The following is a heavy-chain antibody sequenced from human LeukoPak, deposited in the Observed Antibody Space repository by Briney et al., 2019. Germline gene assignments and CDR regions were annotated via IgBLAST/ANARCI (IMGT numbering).Heavy chain of an antibody. CDR3: ARDPDSGWSTNWFDP. CDR1: GFTFSSYW. D-gene: IGHD6-19*01. J-gene: IGHJ5*02. CDR2: IKQDGSEQ. Sequence: GGSLRLSCAASGFTFSSYWMSWVRQAPGKGLEWVANIKQDGSEQYYVDSVKGRFTISRDNAKNSLYLQMNSLRAEDTAVYYCARDPDSGWSTNWFDPWGQGTLVTVSS. V-gene: IGHV3-7*01.